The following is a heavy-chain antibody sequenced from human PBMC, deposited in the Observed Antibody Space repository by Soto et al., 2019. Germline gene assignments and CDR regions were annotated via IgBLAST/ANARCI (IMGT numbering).Heavy chain of an antibody. Sequence: EVHLWESGGDLVQPGGSLRVSCVGSGYTFSSRAMSWVRQAPGKGLEWVSGIDGGGTTDYADSVKGRFTISRDNSQVTLYLQMNSLRAEDTAVYYCATFLGFSSGGSWYSHVADYWGQGTLVTVSS. V-gene: IGHV3-23*01. CDR2: IDGGGTT. J-gene: IGHJ4*02. D-gene: IGHD2-8*02. CDR1: GYTFSSRA. CDR3: ATFLGFSSGGSWYSHVADY.